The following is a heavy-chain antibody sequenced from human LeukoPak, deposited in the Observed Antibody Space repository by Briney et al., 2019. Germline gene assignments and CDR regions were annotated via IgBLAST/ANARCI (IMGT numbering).Heavy chain of an antibody. J-gene: IGHJ4*02. CDR3: EKGLELTMIRGVFQY. CDR1: GFTFGSYG. V-gene: IGHV3-30*02. Sequence: PGGSLRLSCAASGFTFGSYGMHWVRQAPGKGLEWVAFIRYDGKTKNYADSVQGRFTISRDNSKNTLFLQMNSLRAEDTAVYFCEKGLELTMIRGVFQYWGQGTLVTVSS. D-gene: IGHD3-10*01. CDR2: IRYDGKTK.